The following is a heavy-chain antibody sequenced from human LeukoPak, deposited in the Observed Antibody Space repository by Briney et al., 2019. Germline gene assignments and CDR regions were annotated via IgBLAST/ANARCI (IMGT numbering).Heavy chain of an antibody. CDR3: ARGKSGSSWTRWFDP. CDR2: IYYGGST. V-gene: IGHV4-59*01. J-gene: IGHJ5*02. D-gene: IGHD6-13*01. CDR1: GGSITGYY. Sequence: SETLSLTCIVSGGSITGYYWTWIRQPPGKGLEWIGYIYYGGSTNYNPSLKSRVTMSIDTSKNQFSLRLTSVTAADTAVYYCARGKSGSSWTRWFDPWGQGTLVTVSS.